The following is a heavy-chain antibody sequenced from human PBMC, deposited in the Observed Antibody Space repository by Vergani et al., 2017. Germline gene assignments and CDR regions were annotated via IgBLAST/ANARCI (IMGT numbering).Heavy chain of an antibody. D-gene: IGHD2-8*02. CDR1: GFSFNTYW. CDR3: VRTEYCTGIACNTRFDS. Sequence: VQLVESGGGSVQSGGSLRLSCVASGFSFNTYWMHWVRQVPGKGLMWVARIDEYGNRATYGDFETGRFTISRDNAKHAVFLEMNNLRADDAGVYYCVRTEYCTGIACNTRFDSWGQGALVTVSS. CDR2: IDEYGNRA. V-gene: IGHV3-74*03. J-gene: IGHJ5*01.